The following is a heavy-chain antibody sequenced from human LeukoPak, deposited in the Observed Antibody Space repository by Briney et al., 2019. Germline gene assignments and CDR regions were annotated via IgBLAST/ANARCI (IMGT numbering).Heavy chain of an antibody. D-gene: IGHD1-1*01. CDR3: ARWRGRQSEFDY. CDR1: GFTFSSYA. CDR2: ISGSGGST. V-gene: IGHV3-23*01. Sequence: TGGSLKLSCAASGFTFSSYAMHWVRQAPGKGLEWVSAISGSGGSTYYADSVKGRFTISRDNAKNSVNLQMNSLRVEDTAVYYCARWRGRQSEFDYWGQGTLVTVSS. J-gene: IGHJ4*02.